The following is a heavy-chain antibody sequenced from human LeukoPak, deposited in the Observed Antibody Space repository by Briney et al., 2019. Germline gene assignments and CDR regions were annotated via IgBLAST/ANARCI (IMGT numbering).Heavy chain of an antibody. CDR2: IYHSGST. D-gene: IGHD3-10*01. CDR1: GYSSSSGYY. J-gene: IGHJ6*03. Sequence: PSETLSLTCAVSGYSSSSGYYWGWIRQPPGKGLEWIGSIYHSGSTYYNPSLKSRVTISVDTSKNQFSLKLSSVTAADTAVYYCAIQGLWFGELSLVHYYYYMDVWGKGTTVTVSS. V-gene: IGHV4-38-2*01. CDR3: AIQGLWFGELSLVHYYYYMDV.